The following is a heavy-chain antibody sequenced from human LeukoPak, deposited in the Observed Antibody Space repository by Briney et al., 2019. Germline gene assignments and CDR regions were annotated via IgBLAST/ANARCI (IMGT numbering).Heavy chain of an antibody. CDR2: INHSGST. D-gene: IGHD1-20*01. CDR1: GGSFSGYY. J-gene: IGHJ6*03. V-gene: IGHV4-34*01. CDR3: ASLTGTTAYYFYYMDV. Sequence: PSETLSLTCAVYGGSFSGYYWSWLRQPPGKGLEWIGEINHSGSTNYNPSLKSRVTISIDTSKNQFSLKLSSVTAADTALYYCASLTGTTAYYFYYMDVWGKGTTVTVSS.